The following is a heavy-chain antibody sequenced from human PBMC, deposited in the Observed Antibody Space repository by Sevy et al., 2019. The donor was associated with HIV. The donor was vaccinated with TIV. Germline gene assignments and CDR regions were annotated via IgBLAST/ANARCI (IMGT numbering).Heavy chain of an antibody. J-gene: IGHJ4*02. CDR2: ISRNSNFI. D-gene: IGHD3-22*01. CDR1: GFSFSSYI. V-gene: IGHV3-21*01. CDR3: ASHYYDSTGYYYPLDY. Sequence: GGSLRLSCAASGFSFSSYIMNWVRQAPGQGLEWVSSISRNSNFIYYREAVKGRFTISRDNAKNSLYLQMNSLRAEDTAVHYCASHYYDSTGYYYPLDYWGQGTLVTVSS.